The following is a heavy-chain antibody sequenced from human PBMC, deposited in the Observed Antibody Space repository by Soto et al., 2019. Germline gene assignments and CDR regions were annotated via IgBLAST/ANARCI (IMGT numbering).Heavy chain of an antibody. V-gene: IGHV3-13*01. D-gene: IGHD5-12*01. Sequence: GGSLRLSCAASGFTFSNYDMNWVRQPTGRGLEWVSVVGTAGDTYYPGSVKGRFTISRENAKNSLFLQMNSLRAGDTAVYYCARDWRDGYNHGPDYWGQGTLVTVSS. CDR3: ARDWRDGYNHGPDY. J-gene: IGHJ4*02. CDR1: GFTFSNYD. CDR2: VGTAGDT.